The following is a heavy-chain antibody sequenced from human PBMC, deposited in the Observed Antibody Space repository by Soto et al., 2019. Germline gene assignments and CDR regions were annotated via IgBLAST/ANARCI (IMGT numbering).Heavy chain of an antibody. CDR1: GYSFSSDW. Sequence: GESLKISCKGSGYSFSSDWIGWVRQMPEKGLEWMGTIYPGDSDTRYSPSFQGQVTISADKSISTAYLQWSRLKASDTAMYYCARLLDYTSGNDDNGPEGYGMDVWGQGTTVTVSS. CDR2: IYPGDSDT. V-gene: IGHV5-51*01. J-gene: IGHJ6*02. CDR3: ARLLDYTSGNDDNGPEGYGMDV. D-gene: IGHD3-10*01.